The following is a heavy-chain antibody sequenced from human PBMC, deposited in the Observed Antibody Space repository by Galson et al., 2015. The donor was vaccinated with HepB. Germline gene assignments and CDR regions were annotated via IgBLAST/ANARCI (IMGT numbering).Heavy chain of an antibody. CDR2: ISYDGSNK. Sequence: SLRLSCAASGFTFSSYGMHWVRQAPGKGLEWVAVISYDGSNKYYADSVKGRFTISRDNSKNTLYLQMNSLRAEDTAVYYCAKGLTMVREVSSPFDYWGQGTLVTVSS. D-gene: IGHD3-10*01. J-gene: IGHJ4*02. CDR1: GFTFSSYG. CDR3: AKGLTMVREVSSPFDY. V-gene: IGHV3-30*18.